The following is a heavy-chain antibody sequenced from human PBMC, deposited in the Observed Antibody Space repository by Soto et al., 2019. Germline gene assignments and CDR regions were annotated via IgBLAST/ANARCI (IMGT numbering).Heavy chain of an antibody. CDR3: ARRYGSAVDY. J-gene: IGHJ4*02. CDR1: GGSISSSSYY. D-gene: IGHD1-26*01. CDR2: IYYSGST. V-gene: IGHV4-39*01. Sequence: SETLSLTCTVSGGSISSSSYYWGWIRQPPGKGLEWIGSIYYSGSTYYNPSLKSRVTISVDTSKNQFSLKQSSLTAADTAVYYCARRYGSAVDYWGQGALVAVSS.